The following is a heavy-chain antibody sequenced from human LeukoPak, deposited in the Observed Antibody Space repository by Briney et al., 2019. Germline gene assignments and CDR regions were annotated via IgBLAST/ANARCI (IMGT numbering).Heavy chain of an antibody. D-gene: IGHD3-3*01. V-gene: IGHV3-30*02. J-gene: IGHJ5*02. CDR3: AKGIDFWSGYYPENWFDP. CDR1: GFTFSSYG. Sequence: GSLRLSCAASGFTFSSYGMHWVRQAPGKGLEWVAFIRYDGSNKYYADSVKGRFTISRDNSKNTLYLQMNSLRAEDTAVYYCAKGIDFWSGYYPENWFDPWGQGTLVTVSS. CDR2: IRYDGSNK.